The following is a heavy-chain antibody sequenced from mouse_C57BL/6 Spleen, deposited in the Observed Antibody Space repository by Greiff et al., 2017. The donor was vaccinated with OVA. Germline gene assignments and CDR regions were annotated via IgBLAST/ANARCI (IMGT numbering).Heavy chain of an antibody. D-gene: IGHD1-1*01. J-gene: IGHJ2*01. CDR3: ASFITKVGADY. CDR1: GYTFTSYW. V-gene: IGHV1-64*01. Sequence: QVQLQQPGAELVKPGASVKLSCKASGYTFTSYWMHWVKQRPGQGLEWIGMIHPNSASTNYNEKFKSKATLTVDKSSSTAYMQLSSLTSEDSAVYYCASFITKVGADYWGQGTTLTVSS. CDR2: IHPNSAST.